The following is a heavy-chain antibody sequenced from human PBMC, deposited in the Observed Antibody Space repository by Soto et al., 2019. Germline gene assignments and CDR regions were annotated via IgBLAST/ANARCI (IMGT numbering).Heavy chain of an antibody. J-gene: IGHJ4*02. D-gene: IGHD2-21*02. CDR3: ATVLTAIPPTGYDY. Sequence: ASVKVSCKVSGYTLTELSMHWVRQAPGKGLEWMGGFDPEDGETIYAQKFQGRVTMTEDTSTDTAYMELSSLRSEDTAVYYCATVLTAIPPTGYDYWGQGTLVTVSS. CDR1: GYTLTELS. V-gene: IGHV1-24*01. CDR2: FDPEDGET.